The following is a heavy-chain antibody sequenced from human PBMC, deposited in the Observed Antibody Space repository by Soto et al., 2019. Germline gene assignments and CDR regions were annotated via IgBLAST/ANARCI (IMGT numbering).Heavy chain of an antibody. CDR1: GGSISSGGYY. CDR3: ARTRNSGYEIGSEYYFDY. Sequence: PSETLSLTCTVSGGSISSGGYYWSWIRQHPGKGLEWIGYIYYSGSTYYNPSLKSRVTISVDTSKNQFSLKLSSVTAADTAVYYCARTRNSGYEIGSEYYFDYWGQGTLVTVSS. V-gene: IGHV4-31*03. CDR2: IYYSGST. J-gene: IGHJ4*02. D-gene: IGHD5-12*01.